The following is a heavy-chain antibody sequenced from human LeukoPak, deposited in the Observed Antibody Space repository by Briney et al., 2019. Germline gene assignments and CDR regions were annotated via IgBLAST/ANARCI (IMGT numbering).Heavy chain of an antibody. D-gene: IGHD4-17*01. CDR3: ARAEFYGDYVHAFDI. Sequence: ASVKVSCKASGYTFTSYGISWVRQAPGQGLEWMGWISAYNGNTNYAQKLQGRVTMTTDTSTSTAYMELRSLRSDDTAVYYCARAEFYGDYVHAFDIWGQGTMVTVSS. CDR2: ISAYNGNT. CDR1: GYTFTSYG. J-gene: IGHJ3*02. V-gene: IGHV1-18*01.